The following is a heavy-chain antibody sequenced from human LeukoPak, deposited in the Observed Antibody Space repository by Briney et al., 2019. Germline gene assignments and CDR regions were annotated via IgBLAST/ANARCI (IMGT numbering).Heavy chain of an antibody. D-gene: IGHD1-7*01. J-gene: IGHJ4*02. V-gene: IGHV1-8*01. Sequence: GASVKVSCKASGYTFTSYDINWVRQATGQGLEWMGWMNPNSGNTGYAQKFQGRVTMTRNTSISTAYMELSSLKASDTAMYYCARRTGTYFDYWGQGTLVTVSS. CDR2: MNPNSGNT. CDR3: ARRTGTYFDY. CDR1: GYTFTSYD.